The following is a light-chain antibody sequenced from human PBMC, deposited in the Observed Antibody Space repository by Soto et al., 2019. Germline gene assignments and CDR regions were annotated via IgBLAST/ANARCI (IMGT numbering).Light chain of an antibody. CDR1: SSDVGSYNL. V-gene: IGLV2-23*02. CDR3: CSYAGSSTV. J-gene: IGLJ1*01. CDR2: EVS. Sequence: QSALTQPASVSGSPGQSITISCTGTSSDVGSYNLVSWYQQHPGKAPKAMIYEVSKRPSGVSNRFSGSKSGNTASLTISELQAEDEADYYCCSYAGSSTVFGTGTKVTV.